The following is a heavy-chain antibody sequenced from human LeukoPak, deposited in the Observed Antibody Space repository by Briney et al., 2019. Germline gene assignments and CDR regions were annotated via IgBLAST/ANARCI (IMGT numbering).Heavy chain of an antibody. CDR1: GFSFSFYW. Sequence: GESLKISCKGSGFSFSFYWIGWVRQMPGKGLEWMGIIYPGDSDTRYSPSFQGQVTISADKSISTAYLQWSSLNASDTAMYYCARHADYGDFHYYYYYMDVWGKGTTVAVSS. D-gene: IGHD4-17*01. J-gene: IGHJ6*03. CDR2: IYPGDSDT. CDR3: ARHADYGDFHYYYYYMDV. V-gene: IGHV5-51*01.